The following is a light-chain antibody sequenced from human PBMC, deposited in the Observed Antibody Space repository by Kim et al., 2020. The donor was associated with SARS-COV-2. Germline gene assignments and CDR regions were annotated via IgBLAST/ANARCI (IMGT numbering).Light chain of an antibody. CDR1: QDISNY. Sequence: DVQMTQSPSSLSASVGDVVTITCRASQDISNYLAWYQQRPGKAPEVLIYAASALQSGVPSRFSGSGSGTDFTLTISALQPEDAATYFCRKYNSAPWTFGQGTKVDIK. CDR3: RKYNSAPWT. CDR2: AAS. V-gene: IGKV1-27*01. J-gene: IGKJ1*01.